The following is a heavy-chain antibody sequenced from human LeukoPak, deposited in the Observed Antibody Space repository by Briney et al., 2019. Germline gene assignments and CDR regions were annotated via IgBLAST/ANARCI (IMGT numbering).Heavy chain of an antibody. J-gene: IGHJ4*02. CDR2: ISSNGGST. CDR1: GFTFSTYA. CDR3: VKSLISSGYLEYYFDY. Sequence: GGSLRLSCSASGFTFSTYAMHWVRQAPGKGLEYVSSISSNGGSTYYADSVKGRFTISRDNSKNTLYLQMSSLRAEDTAVYYCVKSLISSGYLEYYFDYWGQGTLVTVSS. D-gene: IGHD3-3*01. V-gene: IGHV3-64D*06.